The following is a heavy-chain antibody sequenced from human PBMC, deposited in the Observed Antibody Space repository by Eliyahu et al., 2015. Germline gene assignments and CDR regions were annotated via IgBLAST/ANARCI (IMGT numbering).Heavy chain of an antibody. D-gene: IGHD6-25*01. V-gene: IGHV1-2*02. J-gene: IGHJ6*02. Sequence: QVQLVQSGXEVKKPVASVXVSXXASGYTXTGXYCPWVRXAPGQGLEWMGWINPNSGGTNYAQKFQGRVTMTRDTSINTAYMELSRLRSDDTAVYYCARLERPPGGMDVWGPRDHGHRLL. CDR3: ARLERPPGGMDV. CDR1: GYTXTGXY. CDR2: INPNSGGT.